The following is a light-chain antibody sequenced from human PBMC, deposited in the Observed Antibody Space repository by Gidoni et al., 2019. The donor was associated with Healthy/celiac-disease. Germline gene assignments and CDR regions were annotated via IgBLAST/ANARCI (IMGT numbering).Light chain of an antibody. CDR3: QQRSNWPPLLT. J-gene: IGKJ4*01. CDR2: DAS. CDR1: QSVSSY. Sequence: EIVLTQSPATLSLSPGERATLSCRASQSVSSYLAWYQQKPGQAPRLLIYDASNRATGIPARFSCSGSGTDFTLTISSLEPEDFAVYYCQQRSNWPPLLTFXGXTKVEIK. V-gene: IGKV3-11*01.